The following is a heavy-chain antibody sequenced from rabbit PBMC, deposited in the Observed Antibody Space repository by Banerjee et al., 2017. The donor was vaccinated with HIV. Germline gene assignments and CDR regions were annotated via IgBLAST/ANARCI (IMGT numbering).Heavy chain of an antibody. J-gene: IGHJ4*01. CDR1: GFDFSSSYY. CDR3: ASDYAGSSYYTFNL. V-gene: IGHV1S45*01. Sequence: QQQLEESGGGLVKPEGSLTLTCKASGFDFSSSYYMCWVRQAPGKGLEWIACIYAGSSGSTYYASWAKGRFTISKTSSTTVTLQMTSLTAADTATYFCASDYAGSSYYTFNLWGPGTLVTVS. CDR2: IYAGSSGST. D-gene: IGHD8-1*01.